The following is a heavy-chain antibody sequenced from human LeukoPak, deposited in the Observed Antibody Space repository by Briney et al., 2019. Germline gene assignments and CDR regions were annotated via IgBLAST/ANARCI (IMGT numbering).Heavy chain of an antibody. CDR3: AKAHDYTETYYYYYYMDV. CDR2: ITSNSRYI. D-gene: IGHD4-11*01. V-gene: IGHV3-21*04. J-gene: IGHJ6*03. CDR1: GFTFNRYT. Sequence: GGSLRLSCVASGFTFNRYTINWVRQAPGKGLEWVSSITSNSRYIFYADSVKGRFTISRDNSKNTLYLQMNSLRAEDTAVYYCAKAHDYTETYYYYYYMDVWGKGTTVTVSS.